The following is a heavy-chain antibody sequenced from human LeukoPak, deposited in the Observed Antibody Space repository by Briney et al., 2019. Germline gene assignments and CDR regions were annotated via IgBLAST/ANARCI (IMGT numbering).Heavy chain of an antibody. CDR2: ISSSASTI. D-gene: IGHD2-21*01. CDR3: ASLIGIDY. CDR1: GFTFNIYS. J-gene: IGHJ4*02. Sequence: GGSLRLSCAASGFTFNIYSMNWDRQAPGKGLEWVSSISSSASTIYYADSVKGRFNISRDNAKNSLYLQMNSLRDEDTAVYYCASLIGIDYWGQGTLVTVSS. V-gene: IGHV3-48*02.